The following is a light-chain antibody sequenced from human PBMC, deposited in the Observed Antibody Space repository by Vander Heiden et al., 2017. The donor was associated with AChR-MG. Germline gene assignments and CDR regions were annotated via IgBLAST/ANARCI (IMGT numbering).Light chain of an antibody. CDR1: ALPIQY. Sequence: SYDLTHPPSVSVSPGLTARISCSGDALPIQYVYWYQQKSGQAPMILIYNNTERPSSIPERFSGSASGIVATLTISGVQADDEAYYYCQSADRSGVYRVFGGGTKLNV. CDR2: NNT. V-gene: IGLV3-25*03. J-gene: IGLJ2*01. CDR3: QSADRSGVYRV.